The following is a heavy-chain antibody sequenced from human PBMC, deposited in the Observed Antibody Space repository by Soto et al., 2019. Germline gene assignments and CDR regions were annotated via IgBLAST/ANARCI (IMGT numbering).Heavy chain of an antibody. V-gene: IGHV4-61*01. Sequence: LSLTCTVSGGSVSSGSYYWSWIRQPPGKGLEWIGYIYYSGSTNYNPSLKSRVTISVDTSKNQFSLKLSSVTAADTAVYYCARDPGYYYDSSGYYYYYGMDVCGQRTTATVSS. CDR1: GGSVSSGSYY. CDR2: IYYSGST. J-gene: IGHJ6*02. CDR3: ARDPGYYYDSSGYYYYYGMDV. D-gene: IGHD3-22*01.